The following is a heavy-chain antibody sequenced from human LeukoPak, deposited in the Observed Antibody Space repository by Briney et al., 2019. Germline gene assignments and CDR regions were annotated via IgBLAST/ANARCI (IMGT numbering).Heavy chain of an antibody. D-gene: IGHD1-1*01. CDR3: ASQLVKNYYFHY. V-gene: IGHV3-48*01. Sequence: GGSLRLSCAASGFTFSSYSMNWVRQAPGKWLEWVSYISTSSSTIYYVDSVEGRFTISRDNAKNSLYLQMNSLRAEDTAVYYCASQLVKNYYFHYWGQGTLVTVSS. J-gene: IGHJ4*02. CDR1: GFTFSSYS. CDR2: ISTSSSTI.